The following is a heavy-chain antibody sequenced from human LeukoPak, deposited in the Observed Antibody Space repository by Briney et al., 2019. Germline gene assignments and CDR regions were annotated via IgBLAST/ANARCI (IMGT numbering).Heavy chain of an antibody. V-gene: IGHV3-30*18. CDR3: AKLLSGSYCYYCGLDV. J-gene: IGHJ6*02. Sequence: GRSLRLSCAASGFTFSSYGMNWVRQAPGKGLEWVAIILYDGSNKYSADSVKGRFTISRDNSKNTLYLQMNSLRAEDTAVYYCAKLLSGSYCYYCGLDVWGQGTTVTVSS. D-gene: IGHD6-19*01. CDR1: GFTFSSYG. CDR2: ILYDGSNK.